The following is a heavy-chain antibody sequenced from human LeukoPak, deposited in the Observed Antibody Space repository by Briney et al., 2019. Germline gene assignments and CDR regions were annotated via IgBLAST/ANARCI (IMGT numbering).Heavy chain of an antibody. Sequence: PGGSLRLSCAASGFTFSSYSMNWVRQAPGKGLEWVSSISSSSSYIYYADSVKGRFTISRDNAKNSLYLQMNSLRAEDTAVYYCARDVERGLFGPTHYGMDVWGQGTTVTVSS. V-gene: IGHV3-21*01. CDR3: ARDVERGLFGPTHYGMDV. CDR1: GFTFSSYS. CDR2: ISSSSSYI. D-gene: IGHD2-15*01. J-gene: IGHJ6*02.